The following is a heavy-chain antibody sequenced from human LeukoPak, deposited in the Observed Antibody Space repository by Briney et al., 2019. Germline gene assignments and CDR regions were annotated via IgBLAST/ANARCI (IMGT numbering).Heavy chain of an antibody. Sequence: SETLSLTCTVSGGSVSSGSYYWSWIRQPPGKGLEWIGYIYYSGSTNYNPSLKSRVTISVDTSKNQFSLKLSSVTAADTAVYYCVRWPLRGLFDYWGQGTLVTVSS. J-gene: IGHJ4*02. CDR3: VRWPLRGLFDY. CDR1: GGSVSSGSYY. D-gene: IGHD3-16*01. CDR2: IYYSGST. V-gene: IGHV4-61*01.